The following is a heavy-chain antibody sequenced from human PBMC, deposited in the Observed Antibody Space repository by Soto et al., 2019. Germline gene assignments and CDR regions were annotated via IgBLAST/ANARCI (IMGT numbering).Heavy chain of an antibody. Sequence: QVQLVQSGAEVKKPGSSVKVSCKASGGTFSSDAISWVRQAPGQGLEWMGGIIPMIGTADYAQRFQGRVTITADESTSPAYMELSSLRSEDTAVYYCARHSSSTNYYYYGMDVWGQGTTVTVSS. CDR2: IIPMIGTA. CDR1: GGTFSSDA. CDR3: ARHSSSTNYYYYGMDV. V-gene: IGHV1-69*12. D-gene: IGHD6-6*01. J-gene: IGHJ6*02.